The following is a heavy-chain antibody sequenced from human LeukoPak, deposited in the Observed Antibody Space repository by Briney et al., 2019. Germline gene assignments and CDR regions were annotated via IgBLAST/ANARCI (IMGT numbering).Heavy chain of an antibody. Sequence: ASVKVSCKASGGTFSSYAISWVRQAPGQGLEWMGGIIPIFGTANYAQKFQGRVTITADEYTSTAYMELSSLRSEDTAVYYCARHYGSGSLYYYYGMDVWGKGTTVTVSS. CDR2: IIPIFGTA. J-gene: IGHJ6*04. V-gene: IGHV1-69*01. D-gene: IGHD3-10*01. CDR3: ARHYGSGSLYYYYGMDV. CDR1: GGTFSSYA.